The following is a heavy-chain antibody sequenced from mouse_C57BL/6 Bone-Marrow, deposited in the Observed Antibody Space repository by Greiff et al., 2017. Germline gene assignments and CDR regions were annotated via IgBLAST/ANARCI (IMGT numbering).Heavy chain of an antibody. J-gene: IGHJ2*01. D-gene: IGHD3-2*02. CDR2: RRNKANDYTT. V-gene: IGHV7-1*01. CDR1: GFTFSDFY. CDR3: ARDDSQTAQWEFDY. Sequence: EVHLVESGGGLVQSGRSLRLSCATSGFTFSDFYMEWVRQAPGKGLEWIAARRNKANDYTTEYSASVKGRFIVSRDTSQSILYLQMNALRAEDTAIYYCARDDSQTAQWEFDYWGQGTTLTVSS.